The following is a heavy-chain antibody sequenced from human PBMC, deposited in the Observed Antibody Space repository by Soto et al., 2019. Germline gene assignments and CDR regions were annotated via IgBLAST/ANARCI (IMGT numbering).Heavy chain of an antibody. V-gene: IGHV4-61*01. J-gene: IGHJ5*02. D-gene: IGHD2-2*01. CDR3: ARRPSGSCISTSCPNWFDP. CDR1: GGSVRSGSYY. CDR2: IDYSGST. Sequence: QVQLQESGPGLVKPSETLSLTCTVSGGSVRSGSYYWSWIRQPPGKGLEWIGYIDYSGSTNYNPSLKSRGPLSVDTSKHPFPLQLSSVTAADTAVYYCARRPSGSCISTSCPNWFDPWGQGTLVTVSS.